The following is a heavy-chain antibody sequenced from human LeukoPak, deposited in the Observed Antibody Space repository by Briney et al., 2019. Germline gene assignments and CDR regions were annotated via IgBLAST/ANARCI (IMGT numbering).Heavy chain of an antibody. CDR1: GYSFTSYW. J-gene: IGHJ6*04. CDR3: ARHLNHYGSGSYGYYYGMDV. D-gene: IGHD3-10*01. Sequence: GESLKISCKGSGYSFTSYWISWVRQMPGKGLEWMGRIDPSDSYTNYCPSFHGQVPISADKSISTAYLQWSSLKASDTAMYYCARHLNHYGSGSYGYYYGMDVWGKGTTVTVSS. V-gene: IGHV5-10-1*04. CDR2: IDPSDSYT.